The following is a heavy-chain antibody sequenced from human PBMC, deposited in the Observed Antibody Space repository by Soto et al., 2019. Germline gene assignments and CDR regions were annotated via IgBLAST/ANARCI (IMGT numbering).Heavy chain of an antibody. J-gene: IGHJ3*02. Sequence: QVQLQESGPGLVKPSQTLSLTCTVSGGSISSGDYYWSWIRQPPGKGLEWIGYIYYSGSTYYNPSLQGGVTKSVDTSKNQFSLKLSSVTAADTAVYYCARARMESPLMRGRDSGSYYPRAFDIWGQGTMVTVSS. CDR1: GGSISSGDYY. D-gene: IGHD1-26*01. CDR2: IYYSGST. V-gene: IGHV4-30-4*01. CDR3: ARARMESPLMRGRDSGSYYPRAFDI.